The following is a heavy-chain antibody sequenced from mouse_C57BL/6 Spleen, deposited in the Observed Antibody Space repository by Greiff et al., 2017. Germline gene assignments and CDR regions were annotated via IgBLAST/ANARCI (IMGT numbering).Heavy chain of an antibody. V-gene: IGHV1-15*01. CDR3: TRRAYGSSYQTWFAY. Sequence: QVQLKQSGAELVRPGASVTLSCKASGYTFTDYEMHWVKQTPVHGLEWIGAIDPETGGTAYNQKFKGKAILTADKSSSTAYMELRSLTSEDSAVYYCTRRAYGSSYQTWFAYWGQGTLVTVSA. CDR2: IDPETGGT. D-gene: IGHD1-1*01. J-gene: IGHJ3*01. CDR1: GYTFTDYE.